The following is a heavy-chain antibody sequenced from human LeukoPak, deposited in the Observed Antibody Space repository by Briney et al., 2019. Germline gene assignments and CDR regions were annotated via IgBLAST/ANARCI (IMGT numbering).Heavy chain of an antibody. V-gene: IGHV3-30*02. CDR1: DFTFSTYG. CDR3: AKDEAAVAGTFDY. CDR2: IRYDGSNK. D-gene: IGHD6-19*01. Sequence: HGGSLSRSCAASDFTFSTYGMHWVRQVSGKGLEWVAFIRYDGSNKYYADSVKGRFTISRDSSKNTVYLQMNSLRAEDTALYYCAKDEAAVAGTFDYWGQGTPVTVSS. J-gene: IGHJ4*02.